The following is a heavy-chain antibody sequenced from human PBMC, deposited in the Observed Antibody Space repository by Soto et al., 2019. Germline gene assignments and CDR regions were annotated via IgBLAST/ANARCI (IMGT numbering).Heavy chain of an antibody. V-gene: IGHV5-51*03. Sequence: EVQLVQSGAEVKKPGESLKISCKGSGDSFTSYWIGWVRQMPGKGLEWMGIIYPGDSDTRYSPSFQGQVTISADKSISTAYLQWSSLKASDTAMYYCARRHSVSGGYMRGFDYWGQGTLVTVSS. CDR3: ARRHSVSGGYMRGFDY. D-gene: IGHD3-22*01. CDR1: GDSFTSYW. CDR2: IYPGDSDT. J-gene: IGHJ4*02.